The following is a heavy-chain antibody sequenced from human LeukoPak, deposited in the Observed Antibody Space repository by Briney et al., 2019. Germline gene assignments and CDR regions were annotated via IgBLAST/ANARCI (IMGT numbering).Heavy chain of an antibody. Sequence: YWIGWVRQMPGKGLEWIGYIYYSGSTYYNPSLKSRVTISVDTSKNQFSLKLSSVTAADTAVYYCARATSGYGDYFDYWGQGTLVTVSS. CDR3: ARATSGYGDYFDY. V-gene: IGHV4-30-4*08. D-gene: IGHD5-12*01. J-gene: IGHJ4*02. CDR2: IYYSGST. CDR1: Y.